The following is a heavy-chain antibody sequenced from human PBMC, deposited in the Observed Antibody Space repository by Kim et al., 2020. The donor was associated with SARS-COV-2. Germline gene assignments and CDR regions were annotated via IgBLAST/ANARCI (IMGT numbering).Heavy chain of an antibody. V-gene: IGHV4-59*01. CDR1: GGSISSYY. CDR2: IYYSGST. Sequence: SETLSLTCTVSGGSISSYYWSWIRQPPGKGLEWIGYIYYSGSTNYNPPLKSRVTISVDTSKNQFSLKLSSVTAADTAVYYCARAPDSSGYSYYGMDVWGQGTTVTVSS. J-gene: IGHJ6*02. D-gene: IGHD3-22*01. CDR3: ARAPDSSGYSYYGMDV.